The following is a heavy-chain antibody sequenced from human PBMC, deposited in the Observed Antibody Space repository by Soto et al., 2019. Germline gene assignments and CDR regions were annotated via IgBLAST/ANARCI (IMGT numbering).Heavy chain of an antibody. CDR1: GFTFSASD. CDR2: IGTLHDT. V-gene: IGHV3-13*01. D-gene: IGHD2-8*02. J-gene: IGHJ5*02. CDR3: ARQASYWHGGGGWLDP. Sequence: ESVGGLVQPGGSLRLSCAASGFTFSASDMHWVRQAAGKGLEWVSAIGTLHDTYYPDSVKGRFTISRDNAKNSLYLQMNSLRAGDTAVYYCARQASYWHGGGGWLDPWGQGTLVTVSS.